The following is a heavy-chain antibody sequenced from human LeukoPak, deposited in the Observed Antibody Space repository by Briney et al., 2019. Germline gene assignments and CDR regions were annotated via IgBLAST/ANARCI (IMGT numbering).Heavy chain of an antibody. V-gene: IGHV4-59*01. CDR3: ARNLCSSTSCYHYYGMDV. Sequence: KASETLSLTCSVSGGSISSYYWSWIRQPPGKGLGWIGYIYYSGSTNYNPSLKSRVTISVDTSKNQFSLKLSSVTAADTAVYYCARNLCSSTSCYHYYGMDVWGQGTTVTVSS. D-gene: IGHD2-2*01. CDR1: GGSISSYY. CDR2: IYYSGST. J-gene: IGHJ6*02.